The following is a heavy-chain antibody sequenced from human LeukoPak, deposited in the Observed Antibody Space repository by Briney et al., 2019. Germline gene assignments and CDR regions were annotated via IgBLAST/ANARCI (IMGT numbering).Heavy chain of an antibody. CDR1: GFTFTSSA. D-gene: IGHD5-24*01. V-gene: IGHV1-58*02. Sequence: SVKVSCKASGFTFTSSAMQWVRQARGQRLEWIGWIVVGSGNTNYAQKFQERVTITRDMSTSTAYMELSSLRSEDTALYYCAADPAGGGYNPFDYWGQGTLVTVSS. CDR2: IVVGSGNT. J-gene: IGHJ4*02. CDR3: AADPAGGGYNPFDY.